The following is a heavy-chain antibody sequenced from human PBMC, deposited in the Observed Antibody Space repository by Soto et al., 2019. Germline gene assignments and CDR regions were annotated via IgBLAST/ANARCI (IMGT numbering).Heavy chain of an antibody. D-gene: IGHD2-2*01. Sequence: QVQLVQSGAEVKKPGSSVKVSCKASGGTFSSYAISWVRQAPGQGLEWMGGIIPIFGTANYAQKFQGRVTITADESTSTGYRELSSLRSEDTAVYYCARGGVSTSRRYFDYWGQGTLVTVSS. CDR3: ARGGVSTSRRYFDY. V-gene: IGHV1-69*12. J-gene: IGHJ4*02. CDR1: GGTFSSYA. CDR2: IIPIFGTA.